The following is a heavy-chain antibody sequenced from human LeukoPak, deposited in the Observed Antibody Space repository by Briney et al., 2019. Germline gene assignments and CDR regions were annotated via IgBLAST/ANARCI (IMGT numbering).Heavy chain of an antibody. CDR3: TTGITGIGH. J-gene: IGHJ4*02. D-gene: IGHD1-20*01. Sequence: GGSLRLSCTASGFTFGDYAMSWVRQAPGKGLEWVGFIRSKAFGGTTEYAASVKGRFSISRDDSKSIAYLQMNSLKTEDTAVYYCTTGITGIGHWGQGTLVTVSS. V-gene: IGHV3-49*04. CDR1: GFTFGDYA. CDR2: IRSKAFGGTT.